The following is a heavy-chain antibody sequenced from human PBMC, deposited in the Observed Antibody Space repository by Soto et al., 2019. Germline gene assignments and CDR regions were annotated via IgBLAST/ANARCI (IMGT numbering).Heavy chain of an antibody. CDR1: GGTFSSYA. CDR2: IIPIFGTA. V-gene: IGHV1-69*12. D-gene: IGHD6-6*01. CDR3: ARVGIAALGQDFDF. Sequence: QVQLVQSGAEVKKPGSSVKVSCKASGGTFSSYAISWVRQAPGQGLEWMGGIIPIFGTANYAQKFQGRVTSPAAESTGHAYMGPGRLGSEGPAVYYCARVGIAALGQDFDFWGQGTPVTVSS. J-gene: IGHJ4*02.